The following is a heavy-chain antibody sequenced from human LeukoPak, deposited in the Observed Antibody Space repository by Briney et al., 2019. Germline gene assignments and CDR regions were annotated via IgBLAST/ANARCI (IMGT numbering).Heavy chain of an antibody. CDR3: AATPLEFGESFYFDY. CDR2: IYPGDSDT. CDR1: GYRFTSYW. J-gene: IGHJ4*02. D-gene: IGHD3-10*01. V-gene: IGHV5-51*01. Sequence: GESLKISCKGSGYRFTSYWIGWVRQMPGKGLEWMGIIYPGDSDTRYSPSFQGQVTISADKSINTAYLQWSSLKASDTAMYYCAATPLEFGESFYFDYWGQGTLVTVSS.